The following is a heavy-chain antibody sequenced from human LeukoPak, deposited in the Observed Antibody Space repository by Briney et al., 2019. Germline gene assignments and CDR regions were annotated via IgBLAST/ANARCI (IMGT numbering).Heavy chain of an antibody. CDR3: ARESYGSRSYDYYYYYMDV. V-gene: IGHV4-4*07. D-gene: IGHD3-10*01. CDR1: GGSISSYY. CDR2: IYTSGST. J-gene: IGHJ6*03. Sequence: SETLSLTCTVSGGSISSYYWSWIRQPPGKGLEWIGRIYTSGSTNYNPSLKSRVTTSVDTSKNQFSLKLSSVTAADTAVYYCARESYGSRSYDYYYYYMDVWGKGTTVTVSS.